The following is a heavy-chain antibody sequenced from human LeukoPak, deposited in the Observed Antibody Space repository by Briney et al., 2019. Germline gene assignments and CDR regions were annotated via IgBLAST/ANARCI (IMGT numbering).Heavy chain of an antibody. D-gene: IGHD6-19*01. CDR2: MNPISGNT. V-gene: IGHV1-8*03. CDR3: ARGGWAGTSWFDP. CDR1: GYTFSNND. Sequence: ASVKVSCKASGYTFSNNDISWVRQATGQGLEWMGWMNPISGNTGFAQKFQGRVTITRNTSISTAYMELSSLRSEDTAVYYCARGGWAGTSWFDPWGQGTLVTVSS. J-gene: IGHJ5*02.